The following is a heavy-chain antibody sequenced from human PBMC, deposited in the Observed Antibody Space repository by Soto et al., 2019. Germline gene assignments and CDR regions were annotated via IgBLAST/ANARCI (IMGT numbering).Heavy chain of an antibody. V-gene: IGHV3-30*18. CDR3: VKSLGFCSSSSCSRDYYYYYGMGV. CDR1: GFTFSSYG. D-gene: IGHD2-2*01. J-gene: IGHJ6*02. CDR2: ISYDGGNK. Sequence: GGSLRLSCAASGFTFSSYGMHWVRQAPGKGLEWVTLISYDGGNKYYADSVKGRFSISRDNSRNTLYLQMNSLRPEDAAVYYCVKSLGFCSSSSCSRDYYYYYGMGVWGQGTTVTVSS.